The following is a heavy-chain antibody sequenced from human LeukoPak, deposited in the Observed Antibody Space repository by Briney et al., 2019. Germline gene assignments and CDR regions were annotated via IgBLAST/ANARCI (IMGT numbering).Heavy chain of an antibody. V-gene: IGHV1-69*05. CDR1: GGTFSSYA. D-gene: IGHD6-6*01. Sequence: APVKVSCKASGGTFSSYAISWVRQAPGQGLEWMGGIIPIFGTANYAQKFQGRVTITTDESTSTAYMELSSLRSEDTAVYYCARCTPDGYSSSSFYYYYYMDVWGKGTTVTVSS. CDR3: ARCTPDGYSSSSFYYYYYMDV. CDR2: IIPIFGTA. J-gene: IGHJ6*03.